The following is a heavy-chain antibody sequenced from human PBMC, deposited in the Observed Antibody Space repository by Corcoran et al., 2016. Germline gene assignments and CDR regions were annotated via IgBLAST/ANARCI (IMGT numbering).Heavy chain of an antibody. D-gene: IGHD3-10*01. V-gene: IGHV3-49*03. J-gene: IGHJ4*02. CDR2: IRSKAYGGTT. CDR1: GFTFGDYA. Sequence: EVQLVESGGGLVQPGRSLRLSCTASGFTFGDYAMSWFRQAPGKGLEWVGFIRSKAYGGTTEYSASVKGRFTISRDDSKSIAYLQMNSLKTEDTAVYYWTRDLPWFGLYYFDYGGQGTLVTVSS. CDR3: TRDLPWFGLYYFDY.